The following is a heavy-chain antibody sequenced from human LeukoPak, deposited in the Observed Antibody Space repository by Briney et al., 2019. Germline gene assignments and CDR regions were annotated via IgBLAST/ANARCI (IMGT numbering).Heavy chain of an antibody. D-gene: IGHD3-22*01. CDR1: GGSVTSYY. CDR3: ARDIGNYYDYIYHYYYDY. V-gene: IGHV4-4*07. J-gene: IGHJ4*02. CDR2: IYNTGST. Sequence: SETLSLTCTVSGGSVTSYYWNWIRQPAGKGLEWVGRIYNTGSTCYNPSLKSRVSMSIDTSKNQFSLKLHSVTAADAAVYYCARDIGNYYDYIYHYYYDYWGQGSLVTVSS.